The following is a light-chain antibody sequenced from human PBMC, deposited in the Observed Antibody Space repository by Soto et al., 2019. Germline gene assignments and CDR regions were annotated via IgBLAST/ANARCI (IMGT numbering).Light chain of an antibody. CDR2: AAS. CDR3: LPDYNYPMK. V-gene: IGKV1-6*01. J-gene: IGKJ1*01. CDR1: QGIRND. Sequence: AIQLTKYPSSLSASVGDTVTITCRASQGIRNDLGWYQQKPGKAPNLLIYAASSLQSGVPSRFRGSGSGTDLTLTISSLQPDDFANYYCLPDYNYPMKFGQGTKMDI.